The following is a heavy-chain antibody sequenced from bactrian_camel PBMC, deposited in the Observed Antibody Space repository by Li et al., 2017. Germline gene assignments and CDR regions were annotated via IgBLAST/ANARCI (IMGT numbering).Heavy chain of an antibody. J-gene: IGHJ4*01. CDR2: IDRDGTT. D-gene: IGHD6*01. CDR3: AAENLCTAVSGIEIYEYNY. V-gene: IGHV3S53*01. Sequence: VQLVESGGGSVQPGGSLRLSCAASGATKCLAWFRQVPGKQREGVAAIDRDGTTTYGDSVKGRFTISQDKAKNTLYLQMNSLEPEDTAMYYCAAENLCTAVSGIEIYEYNYVGQGTQVTVS. CDR1: GATKC.